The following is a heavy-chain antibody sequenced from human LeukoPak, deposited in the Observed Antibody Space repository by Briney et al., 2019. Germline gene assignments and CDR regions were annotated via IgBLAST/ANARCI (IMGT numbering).Heavy chain of an antibody. Sequence: GGSLRLSCEASGFIFSDYWMTWVRQAPGKGLEWVANIKYDGSEKYCVDSLKGRFTIARDNAKNSLYLEMNSLRAEDTAVYYCAKEGLLWFGELLGYFDYWGQGTLVTVSS. CDR3: AKEGLLWFGELLGYFDY. V-gene: IGHV3-7*03. J-gene: IGHJ4*02. CDR2: IKYDGSEK. D-gene: IGHD3-10*01. CDR1: GFIFSDYW.